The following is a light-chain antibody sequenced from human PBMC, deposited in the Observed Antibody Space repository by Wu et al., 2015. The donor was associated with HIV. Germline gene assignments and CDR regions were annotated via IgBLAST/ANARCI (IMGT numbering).Light chain of an antibody. Sequence: AIQLTQSPSSLSASVGDRVIITCRASQGISSALAWLQQRPGKAPNLLIYGASILESGVPSRFSGSGSGTDFTLTISSLQPEDFATYYCQQYYSYPRTFGLRDQGGN. J-gene: IGKJ1*01. CDR1: QGISSA. CDR2: GAS. CDR3: QQYYSYPRT. V-gene: IGKV1-13*02.